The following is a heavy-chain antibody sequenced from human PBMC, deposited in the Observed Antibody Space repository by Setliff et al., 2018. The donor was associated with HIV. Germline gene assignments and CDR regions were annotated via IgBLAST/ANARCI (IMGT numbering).Heavy chain of an antibody. CDR2: IYSGGST. CDR3: ASLGLWLPYDY. CDR1: GFTFSSYS. Sequence: GESLRLSCAASGFTFSSYSMNWVRQAPGKGLEWVSIIYSGGSTYYADSVKGRFTISRDNSKNTLYLQMNSLRADDTAVYYCASLGLWLPYDYWGQGTLVTVSS. J-gene: IGHJ4*02. D-gene: IGHD3-10*01. V-gene: IGHV3-66*02.